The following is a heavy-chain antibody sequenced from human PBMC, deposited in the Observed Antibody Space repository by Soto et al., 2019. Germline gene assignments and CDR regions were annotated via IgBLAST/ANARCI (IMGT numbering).Heavy chain of an antibody. V-gene: IGHV3-30*18. Sequence: VQLLESGGGLIQPGGSLRLSCAASGFTFSFGIHCLLQAPGKGLQWVVYISYDSSNKFYEDSVKGGITISRDNYKNTQFLQMNSLRAEDTAVYYGEKLVRGYCRGNTWDDYWGQGTLVAVSS. D-gene: IGHD2-15*01. CDR3: EKLVRGYCRGNTWDDY. CDR2: ISYDSSNK. J-gene: IGHJ4*02. CDR1: GFTFSFG.